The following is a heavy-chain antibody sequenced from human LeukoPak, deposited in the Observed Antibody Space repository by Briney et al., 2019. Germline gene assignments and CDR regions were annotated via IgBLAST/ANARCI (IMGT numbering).Heavy chain of an antibody. J-gene: IGHJ6*02. V-gene: IGHV3-7*01. Sequence: GGSLRLSCAASGFTFSSYWISWVRQAPGEGLEWVANIKQNGSEKYYVDSVKGRFTISRDNAKNSLYLQMNSLRAEETAVYYCARAPDQPYYYYCGMDVWGQGTTVTVSS. CDR2: IKQNGSEK. D-gene: IGHD1-14*01. CDR1: GFTFSSYW. CDR3: ARAPDQPYYYYCGMDV.